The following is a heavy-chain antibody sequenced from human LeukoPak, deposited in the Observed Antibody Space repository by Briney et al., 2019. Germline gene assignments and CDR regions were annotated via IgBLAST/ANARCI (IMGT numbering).Heavy chain of an antibody. Sequence: GGSLRLSCAASGFTLSSYAMSWVRQAPGKGLEWVSAISGGDGSTYYADSVKGRFTISRDNSKNTLYLQMNSLRAEDTAVYYCAREQYGEYYFDYWGQGTLVTVSS. CDR2: ISGGDGST. CDR1: GFTLSSYA. V-gene: IGHV3-23*01. J-gene: IGHJ4*02. CDR3: AREQYGEYYFDY. D-gene: IGHD3-10*01.